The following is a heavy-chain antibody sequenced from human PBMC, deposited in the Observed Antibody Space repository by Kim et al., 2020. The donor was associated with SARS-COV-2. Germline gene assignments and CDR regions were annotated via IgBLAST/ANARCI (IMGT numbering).Heavy chain of an antibody. D-gene: IGHD3-22*01. V-gene: IGHV3-13*04. Sequence: GGSLRLSCAASGFTFSSYDMHWVRQATGKGLEWVSAIGTDGDTYYPGSVKGRFTISQENATNSLYLQMNSLRDRDTAVYYCARTSPDSSGDSTFDYWGQGTLVTVSS. J-gene: IGHJ4*02. CDR2: IGTDGDT. CDR1: GFTFSSYD. CDR3: ARTSPDSSGDSTFDY.